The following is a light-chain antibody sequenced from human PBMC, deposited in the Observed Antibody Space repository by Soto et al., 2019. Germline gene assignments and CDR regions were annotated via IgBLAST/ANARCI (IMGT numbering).Light chain of an antibody. CDR1: QDITNS. CDR2: DTS. V-gene: IGKV1-33*01. J-gene: IGKJ5*01. CDR3: QQYDNLT. Sequence: DIQMTQSPSSLSLSIGDRVIITCQASQDITNSLNLYQQTSGRVPNLLFYDTSTLPAGVPSRFGGSASGAHFIFTFSSLQPEDLATYSCQQYDNLTFGQGTRLDIK.